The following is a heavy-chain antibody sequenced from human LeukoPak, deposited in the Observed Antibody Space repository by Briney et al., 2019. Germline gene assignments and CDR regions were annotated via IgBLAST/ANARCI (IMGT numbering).Heavy chain of an antibody. J-gene: IGHJ6*02. CDR1: GDSISTFH. D-gene: IGHD2-15*01. CDR2: NHNTGST. CDR3: ARHVHCSGGSCYRYGMDV. Sequence: SETLSLTCTVSGDSISTFHWSWIRQPPGRGLEWIAFNHNTGSTNYNPSLNSRVTILVDTSKNQFSLELSSVTAADTAVYYCARHVHCSGGSCYRYGMDVWGQGTTVTVSS. V-gene: IGHV4-59*08.